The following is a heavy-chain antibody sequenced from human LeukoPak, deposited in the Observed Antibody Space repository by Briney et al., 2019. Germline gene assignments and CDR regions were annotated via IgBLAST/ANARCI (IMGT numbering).Heavy chain of an antibody. Sequence: GGSLRLSCAASGFSFRSHGMNWVRQAPGKGLVWVSVISKGGSTSIYADSVRGRLTISRDNAKNTLYLQMNSLRVEDTSVYYCARDYYMGIVDQWGQGTRVTVSS. V-gene: IGHV3-74*01. CDR2: ISKGGSTS. CDR3: ARDYYMGIVDQ. CDR1: GFSFRSHG. D-gene: IGHD3-22*01. J-gene: IGHJ5*02.